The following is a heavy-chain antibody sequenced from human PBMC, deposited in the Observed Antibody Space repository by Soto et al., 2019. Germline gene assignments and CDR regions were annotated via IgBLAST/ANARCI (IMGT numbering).Heavy chain of an antibody. D-gene: IGHD3-16*02. V-gene: IGHV3-23*01. Sequence: EVQLLESGGGLVQPGGSLRLSCAASGFTFSSYAMSWVRQAPGKGLEWVSAISGSGGSTYYADSVKGRFTISRDNSKNTLYLQMNSLRAEDTAVYNCAKTGTITFGGVIVLFDYWGQGTLVTVSS. CDR2: ISGSGGST. CDR1: GFTFSSYA. CDR3: AKTGTITFGGVIVLFDY. J-gene: IGHJ4*02.